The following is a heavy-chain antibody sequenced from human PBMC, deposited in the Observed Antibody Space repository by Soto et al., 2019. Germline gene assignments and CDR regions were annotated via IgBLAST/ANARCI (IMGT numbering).Heavy chain of an antibody. CDR1: GGSISSGGYY. Sequence: QVQLQESGPGLVKPSQTLSLTCTVSGGSISSGGYYWSWIRQHPGKGLEWIGYVYYSGSTYYNPSLKRRVTIPVDTSKNQFSLKLSSVTAADTAVYYCAGGRLYVSGSYYKSLDYWGQGTLVTVSS. CDR3: AGGRLYVSGSYYKSLDY. D-gene: IGHD3-10*01. CDR2: VYYSGST. V-gene: IGHV4-31*03. J-gene: IGHJ4*02.